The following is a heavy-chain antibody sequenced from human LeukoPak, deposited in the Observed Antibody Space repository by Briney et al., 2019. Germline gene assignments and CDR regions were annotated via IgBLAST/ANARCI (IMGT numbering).Heavy chain of an antibody. J-gene: IGHJ4*02. CDR2: ISSSSSYI. CDR1: GFTFNTYN. CDR3: ARENGYYDSSGYSHYFDY. D-gene: IGHD3-22*01. V-gene: IGHV3-21*01. Sequence: GGSLRLSCAGSGFTFNTYNMNWVRQAPGKGLEWVSSISSSSSYIYYADSVKGRFTISRDNAKNSLYLQMNSLRAEDTAVYYCARENGYYDSSGYSHYFDYWGQGTLVTVSS.